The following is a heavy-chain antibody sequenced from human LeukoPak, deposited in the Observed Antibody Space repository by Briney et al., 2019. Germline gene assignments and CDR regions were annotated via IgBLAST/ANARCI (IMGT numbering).Heavy chain of an antibody. Sequence: SVKVSCKASGDTLSGYGISWVRQAPGQGLEWMGGIIPISGTANYAQMFRDRVTITADESTSTAYMELSRLRSEDTAVYYCARTWTEPRNMDVWGKGTTVTVSS. CDR1: GDTLSGYG. CDR3: ARTWTEPRNMDV. D-gene: IGHD1-14*01. J-gene: IGHJ6*03. CDR2: IIPISGTA. V-gene: IGHV1-69*13.